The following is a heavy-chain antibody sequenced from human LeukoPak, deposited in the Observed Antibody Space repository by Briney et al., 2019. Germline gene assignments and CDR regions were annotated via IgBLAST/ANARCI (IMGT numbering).Heavy chain of an antibody. CDR3: AKEYYINWFDP. V-gene: IGHV3-30*18. CDR1: GFTFSSYG. Sequence: GRSLRLSCAASGFTFSSYGMHWVRQAPGKGLEWVAVISYDGSNKYYADSVKGRFTISGDNSKNTLYLQMNSLRAEDTAVYYCAKEYYINWFDPWGQGTLVTVSS. D-gene: IGHD3-10*01. J-gene: IGHJ5*02. CDR2: ISYDGSNK.